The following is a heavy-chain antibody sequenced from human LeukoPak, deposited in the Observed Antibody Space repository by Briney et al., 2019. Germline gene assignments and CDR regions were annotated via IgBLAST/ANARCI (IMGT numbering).Heavy chain of an antibody. CDR2: ISYDGTDK. Sequence: GKSLRLSCAASGFTFNNYAMHWVRQAPGKGLEWMAVISYDGTDKYYVDSVKGRLTISRDNSKNTLYLQMNSLRAEDTAVYYCARGPMIVVDAEHTFDYWGQGTLVTVSS. V-gene: IGHV3-30*04. D-gene: IGHD3-22*01. CDR1: GFTFNNYA. CDR3: ARGPMIVVDAEHTFDY. J-gene: IGHJ4*02.